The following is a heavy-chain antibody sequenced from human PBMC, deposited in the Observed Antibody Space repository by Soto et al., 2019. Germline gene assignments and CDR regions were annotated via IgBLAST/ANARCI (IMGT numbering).Heavy chain of an antibody. J-gene: IGHJ4*01. V-gene: IGHV1-69*13. Sequence: SVKVSCKASGGTFSSYAISWVRQAPGQGLEWMGGIIPIFGTANYAQKFQGRVTITADESTSTAYMELSSLRSEDTAVYYCARDFGYSTNGVCRPPKYYFDYWGHGTLVTVSS. D-gene: IGHD2-8*01. CDR1: GGTFSSYA. CDR2: IIPIFGTA. CDR3: ARDFGYSTNGVCRPPKYYFDY.